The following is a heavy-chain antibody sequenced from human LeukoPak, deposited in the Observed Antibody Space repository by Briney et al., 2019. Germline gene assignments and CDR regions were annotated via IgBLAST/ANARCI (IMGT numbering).Heavy chain of an antibody. CDR2: ISGSGGST. V-gene: IGHV3-23*01. Sequence: GGSLRLSCAASGFTFSSYGMSWVRQAPGKGLEWVSAISGSGGSTYYADSVKGRFTISRDNSKNTLYLQMNSLRAEDTAVYYCAKDEDSSGYYFGKSYDYWGQGTLVTVSS. D-gene: IGHD3-22*01. CDR1: GFTFSSYG. CDR3: AKDEDSSGYYFGKSYDY. J-gene: IGHJ4*02.